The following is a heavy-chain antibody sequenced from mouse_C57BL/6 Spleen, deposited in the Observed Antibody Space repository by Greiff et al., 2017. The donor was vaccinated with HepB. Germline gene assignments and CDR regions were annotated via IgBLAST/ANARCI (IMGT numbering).Heavy chain of an antibody. J-gene: IGHJ1*03. CDR2: ISYDGSN. V-gene: IGHV3-6*01. D-gene: IGHD1-1*01. CDR1: GYSITSGYY. CDR3: ARERSPYWYFDV. Sequence: DVQLQESGPGLVKPSQSLSLTCSVTGYSITSGYYWNWIRQFPGNKLEWMGYISYDGSNNYNPSLKNRISITRDTSKNQFFLKLNSVTTEDTATYYCARERSPYWYFDVWGTGTTVTVSS.